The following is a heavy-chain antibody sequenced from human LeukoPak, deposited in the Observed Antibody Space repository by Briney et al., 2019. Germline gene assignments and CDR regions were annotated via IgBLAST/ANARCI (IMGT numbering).Heavy chain of an antibody. CDR2: IYYSGST. CDR1: GGSISSYSYY. V-gene: IGHV4-39*01. CDR3: ARGPEYSYAISGDYYYYGMDV. Sequence: SETLSLTCTVSGGSISSYSYYWGWIRQPPGKGLEWIGSIYYSGSTYNNPSLKSRVTMSVDTSKNQFSLELNSVTAADTAVYYCARGPEYSYAISGDYYYYGMDVWGQGTTVTVSS. D-gene: IGHD5-18*01. J-gene: IGHJ6*02.